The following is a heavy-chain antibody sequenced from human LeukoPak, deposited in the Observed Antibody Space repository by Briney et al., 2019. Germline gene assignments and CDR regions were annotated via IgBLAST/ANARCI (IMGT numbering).Heavy chain of an antibody. CDR1: GGSISSDDYY. CDR2: IYTTGNT. Sequence: SETLSLTCTESGGSISSDDYYWNWIRQPAGRGLEWIGRIYTTGNTMYNPSLESRVSMSIDTSKNQVSLKVKSVTAADTAVYYCARGGTLFTFFDSWGQGTLVTVSS. D-gene: IGHD2/OR15-2a*01. J-gene: IGHJ4*02. CDR3: ARGGTLFTFFDS. V-gene: IGHV4-61*02.